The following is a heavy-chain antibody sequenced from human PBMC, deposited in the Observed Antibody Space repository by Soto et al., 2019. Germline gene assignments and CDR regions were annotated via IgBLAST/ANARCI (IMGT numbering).Heavy chain of an antibody. Sequence: PSETLSLTCTVSGGSISSSSYYWGWIRQPPGKGLEWIGSIYYSGSTYYNPSLKSRVTISVDTSKNQFSLKLSSVTAAHTAVYYCASQYSSSFPYYYYYMDVWGKGTTVTVSS. D-gene: IGHD6-6*01. V-gene: IGHV4-39*01. CDR2: IYYSGST. CDR3: ASQYSSSFPYYYYYMDV. J-gene: IGHJ6*03. CDR1: GGSISSSSYY.